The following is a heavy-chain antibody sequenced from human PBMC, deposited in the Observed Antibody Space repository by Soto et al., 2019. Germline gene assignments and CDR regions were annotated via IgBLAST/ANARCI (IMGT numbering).Heavy chain of an antibody. Sequence: PWGSLRLSCASSGFTFSSYAMHWVRQAPGKGLDWVAVISYDGRNKYYADCVKGRFTISRDNSKNTLYLQMNSLRAEDTAVYYCARERATVNTTYGMDVWGQGTTVTVSS. D-gene: IGHD4-4*01. CDR1: GFTFSSYA. CDR3: ARERATVNTTYGMDV. CDR2: ISYDGRNK. J-gene: IGHJ6*01. V-gene: IGHV3-30*04.